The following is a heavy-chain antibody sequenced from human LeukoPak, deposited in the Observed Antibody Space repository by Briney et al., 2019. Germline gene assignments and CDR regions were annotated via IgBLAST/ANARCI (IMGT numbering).Heavy chain of an antibody. Sequence: GGSLRLSCAVSGFTFSSYAMSWVRQAPGKGLEWVSAISGSGGSTYYADSVKGRFTISRDNSKNTLYLQMNSLRAEDTAVYYCAKDQSGNGDYADWGQGTLVTVSS. CDR1: GFTFSSYA. V-gene: IGHV3-23*01. CDR2: ISGSGGST. J-gene: IGHJ4*02. D-gene: IGHD4-17*01. CDR3: AKDQSGNGDYAD.